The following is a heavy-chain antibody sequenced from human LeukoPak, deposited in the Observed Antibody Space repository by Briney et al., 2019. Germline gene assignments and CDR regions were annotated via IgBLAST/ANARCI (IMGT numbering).Heavy chain of an antibody. CDR3: AKGIAAAGTGRWFDP. CDR1: GFTFRSYE. CDR2: ISGSGSST. D-gene: IGHD6-13*01. J-gene: IGHJ5*02. Sequence: QSGGSLRLSCAATGFTFRSYEMNWVREAPGKGLEWVSAISGSGSSTYYADSVKGRFTISRDNSKNTLYLQMNSLRAEDTAVYYCAKGIAAAGTGRWFDPWGQGTLVTVSS. V-gene: IGHV3-23*01.